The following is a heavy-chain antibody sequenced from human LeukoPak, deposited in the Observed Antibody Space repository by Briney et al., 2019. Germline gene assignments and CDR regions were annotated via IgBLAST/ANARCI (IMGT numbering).Heavy chain of an antibody. Sequence: ASVKVSCKASGYTFTGYYMHWVRQAPGQGLEWMGWINPNSGGTNYAQKFQGRVTMTRDTSISTAYMELSRLRSDDTAVYYCARVGKRRAIFGVVTMTRIPYDYWGQGTLVTVSS. CDR3: ARVGKRRAIFGVVTMTRIPYDY. CDR2: INPNSGGT. V-gene: IGHV1-2*02. CDR1: GYTFTGYY. J-gene: IGHJ4*02. D-gene: IGHD3-3*01.